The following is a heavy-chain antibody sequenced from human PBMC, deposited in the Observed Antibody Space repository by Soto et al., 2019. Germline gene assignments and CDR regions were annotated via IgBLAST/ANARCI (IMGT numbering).Heavy chain of an antibody. Sequence: EVQLAESGGGLVQPGGSLRLSCAASGFSLNTYWMSWVRQAQGKGLEWVANIKQDGSETYYVDSVKGRFTISRDNAKNSLYLQMNSLRAEDTAVYYCAREIGTMEYYWYFDLWGRGTLVTVAS. CDR2: IKQDGSET. CDR1: GFSLNTYW. D-gene: IGHD1-7*01. V-gene: IGHV3-7*05. J-gene: IGHJ2*01. CDR3: AREIGTMEYYWYFDL.